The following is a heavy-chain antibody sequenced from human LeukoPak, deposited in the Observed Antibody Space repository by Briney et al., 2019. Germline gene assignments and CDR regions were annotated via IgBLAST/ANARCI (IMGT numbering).Heavy chain of an antibody. CDR1: GFSFSSYS. D-gene: IGHD4-23*01. CDR2: ITGRSDHS. Sequence: GGSLRLSCAASGFSFSSYSMNWVRQAPGKGLVWVSSITGRSDHSYYADSVKGRFTISRDNTKNSLYLQLNNLRDKDTAVYYCASFSTSVLIKDFWGQGTLVTVSS. J-gene: IGHJ4*02. CDR3: ASFSTSVLIKDF. V-gene: IGHV3-21*01.